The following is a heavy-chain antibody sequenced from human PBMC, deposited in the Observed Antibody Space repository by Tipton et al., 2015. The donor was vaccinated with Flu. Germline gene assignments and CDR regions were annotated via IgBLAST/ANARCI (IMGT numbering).Heavy chain of an antibody. J-gene: IGHJ6*02. CDR1: GYTFTGYY. CDR2: INPNSGGT. D-gene: IGHD4/OR15-4a*01. V-gene: IGHV1-2*02. Sequence: QLVQSGAEMKKPGASVKVSCKASGYTFTGYYMHWVRQAPGQGLEWMGWINPNSGGTNYAQKFQGRVTMTRDTSISTAYMELSRLRSDDTAVYYCARVRVRPDPYYYGMDVWGQGTTVTVSS. CDR3: ARVRVRPDPYYYGMDV.